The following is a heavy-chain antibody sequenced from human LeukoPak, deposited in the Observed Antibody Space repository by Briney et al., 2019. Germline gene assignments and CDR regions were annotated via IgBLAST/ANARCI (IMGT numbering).Heavy chain of an antibody. V-gene: IGHV3-21*01. Sequence: GGSLRLSCAASGFTLSTYSMNWVRQAPGKGLEWVSSISSSSSYIYYADSVKGRFTISRDNAKKSLYLQMNSLRAEDTAVYYCSKGGAVAGDFDYWGQGTLVTVSS. CDR3: SKGGAVAGDFDY. D-gene: IGHD6-19*01. CDR2: ISSSSSYI. CDR1: GFTLSTYS. J-gene: IGHJ4*02.